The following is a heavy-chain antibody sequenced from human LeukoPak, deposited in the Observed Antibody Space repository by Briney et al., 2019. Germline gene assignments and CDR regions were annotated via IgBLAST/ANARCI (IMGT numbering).Heavy chain of an antibody. CDR2: FNYLVGGA. V-gene: IGHV1-69*04. J-gene: IGHJ6*02. D-gene: IGHD2-2*02. CDR1: GSTFSRNS. Sequence: ASVNVSLQCSGSTFSRNSISWVRQVPGQGLEWVGKFNYLVGGAAYAQKFQGRITITEDRSTNTAFMELSSLRSEDTAVYYCARVQAVGVPVAIDAYYSYGMDVWGQGTAVTVSS. CDR3: ARVQAVGVPVAIDAYYSYGMDV.